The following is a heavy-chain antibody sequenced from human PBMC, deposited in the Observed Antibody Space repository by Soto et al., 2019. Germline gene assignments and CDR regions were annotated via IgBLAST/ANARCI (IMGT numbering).Heavy chain of an antibody. CDR2: IYYSGST. V-gene: IGHV4-30-4*01. CDR1: GGSISSGDYY. D-gene: IGHD1-26*01. Sequence: TSETLSLTCTVSGGSISSGDYYWSWIRQPPGKGLEWIGYIYYSGSTYYNPSLKSRVTISVDTSKDQFSLKLSSVTAADTAVYYCARVGWELAHFDYWGQGTLVTVSS. J-gene: IGHJ4*02. CDR3: ARVGWELAHFDY.